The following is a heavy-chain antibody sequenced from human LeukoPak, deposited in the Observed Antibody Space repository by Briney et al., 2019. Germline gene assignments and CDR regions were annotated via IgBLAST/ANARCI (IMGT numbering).Heavy chain of an antibody. CDR3: AKELTAIPPSY. D-gene: IGHD2-21*01. CDR2: ISYDGSNK. J-gene: IGHJ4*02. CDR1: GFAFSSYG. Sequence: GGSLRLSCAASGFAFSSYGMHWVRQAPGKGLEWVAVISYDGSNKYYADSVKGRFTISRDNSKNTLYLQMNSLRAEDTAVYYCAKELTAIPPSYWGQGTLVTVSS. V-gene: IGHV3-30*18.